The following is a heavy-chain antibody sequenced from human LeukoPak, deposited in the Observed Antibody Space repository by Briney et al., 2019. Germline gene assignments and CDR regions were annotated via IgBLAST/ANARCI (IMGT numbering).Heavy chain of an antibody. CDR1: GYTFTSYG. CDR2: ISAYNGNT. J-gene: IGHJ4*02. CDR3: ARAGGDNCLEGDDY. D-gene: IGHD1-1*01. Sequence: ASVKVSCKASGYTFTSYGISWVRQAPGQGLEWMGWISAYNGNTNYAQKLQGRVTMTTDTSTSTAYMELRSLRSDDTAVYYRARAGGDNCLEGDDYWGQGTLVTVSS. V-gene: IGHV1-18*01.